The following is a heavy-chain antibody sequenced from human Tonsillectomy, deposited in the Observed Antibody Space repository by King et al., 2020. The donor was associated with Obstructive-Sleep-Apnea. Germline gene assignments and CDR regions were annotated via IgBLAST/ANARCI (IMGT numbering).Heavy chain of an antibody. Sequence: QLVQSGGGLVKPGGSLRLSCAASGFTFSEYYMSWIRQAPGKGLEWVSYISSGGDTIYYGDSVKGRFTISRDDAKNSLYLQMNSLRAEDTAGYYCAKGSGSLLYYYYGMDVWGQGTTVTVSS. CDR3: AKGSGSLLYYYYGMDV. CDR2: ISSGGDTI. CDR1: GFTFSEYY. V-gene: IGHV3-11*01. D-gene: IGHD3-10*01. J-gene: IGHJ6*02.